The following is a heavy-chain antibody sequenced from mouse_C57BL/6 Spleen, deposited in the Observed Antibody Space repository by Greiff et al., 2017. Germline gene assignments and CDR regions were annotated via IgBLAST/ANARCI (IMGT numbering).Heavy chain of an antibody. D-gene: IGHD2-1*01. J-gene: IGHJ4*01. CDR3: ARRSIYYGSTWYAMDY. CDR1: GYTFTSYW. V-gene: IGHV1-59*01. Sequence: QVQLQQPGAELVRPGTSVKLSCKASGYTFTSYWMHWVKQRPGQGLEWIGVIDPSDSYTNYNQKFKGKATFTVDTSSSTAYMQLSSLTSDDSAVYYCARRSIYYGSTWYAMDYWGQGTSVTVSS. CDR2: IDPSDSYT.